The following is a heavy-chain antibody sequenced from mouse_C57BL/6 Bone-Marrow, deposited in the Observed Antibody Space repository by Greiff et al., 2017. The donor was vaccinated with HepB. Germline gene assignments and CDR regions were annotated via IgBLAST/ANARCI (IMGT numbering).Heavy chain of an antibody. V-gene: IGHV5-17*01. J-gene: IGHJ4*01. D-gene: IGHD2-5*01. Sequence: EVKLEESGGGLVKPGGSLKLSCAASGFTFSDYGMHWVRQAPEKGLEWVAYISSGSSTIYYADTVKGRFTISRDNAKNTLFLQMTSLRSEDTAMYYCARRAIYSNYAMDYWGQGTSVTVSS. CDR3: ARRAIYSNYAMDY. CDR1: GFTFSDYG. CDR2: ISSGSSTI.